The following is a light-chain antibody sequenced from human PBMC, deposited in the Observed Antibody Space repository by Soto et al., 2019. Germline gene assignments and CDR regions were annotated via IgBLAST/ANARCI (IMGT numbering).Light chain of an antibody. V-gene: IGLV2-11*01. CDR2: DVS. CDR3: SSYTTGSTLYV. CDR1: STDVGGYNY. J-gene: IGLJ1*01. Sequence: QSVLTQPRSVSGSPGQSVTISCTGTSTDVGGYNYVSWYQHHPGKAPKVLISDVSKRPSGVPDRFSGSKSGNTASLTISGLQADDEADYYCSSYTTGSTLYVFGTGTKVTVL.